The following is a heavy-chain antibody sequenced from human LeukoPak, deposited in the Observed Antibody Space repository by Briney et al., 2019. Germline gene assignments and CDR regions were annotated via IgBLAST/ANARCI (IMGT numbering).Heavy chain of an antibody. J-gene: IGHJ4*02. CDR2: ISGSGGST. CDR3: AKDRAAAVLGYFDY. CDR1: GFTFSIYA. Sequence: GGSLRLSWAASGFTFSIYAMSWVRQPPGKGLEWVSAISGSGGSTYYADSVKGRFTISRDNSKNTLYLQMNSLRAEDTAVYYCAKDRAAAVLGYFDYWGQGTLVTVSS. V-gene: IGHV3-23*01. D-gene: IGHD6-13*01.